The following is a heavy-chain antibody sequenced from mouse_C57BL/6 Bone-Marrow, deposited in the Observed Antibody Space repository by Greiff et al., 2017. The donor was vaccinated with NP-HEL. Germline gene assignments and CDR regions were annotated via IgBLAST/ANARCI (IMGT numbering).Heavy chain of an antibody. Sequence: QVQLQQSGAELARPGALVKLSCKASGYTFTSYGISWVKQRTGQGLEWIGEIYPRSGNTYYNEKFKGKATLTADKSSSTAYMELRSLTSEDSAVYFCARAVYYDYDRGSMDYWGQGTSVTVSS. V-gene: IGHV1-81*01. J-gene: IGHJ4*01. CDR2: IYPRSGNT. CDR1: GYTFTSYG. D-gene: IGHD2-4*01. CDR3: ARAVYYDYDRGSMDY.